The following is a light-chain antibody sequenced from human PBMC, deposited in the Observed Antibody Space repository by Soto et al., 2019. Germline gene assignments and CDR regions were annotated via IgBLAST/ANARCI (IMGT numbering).Light chain of an antibody. V-gene: IGLV1-44*01. J-gene: IGLJ1*01. CDR3: AAWDDSLNGYV. CDR1: SSNIGSNT. CDR2: SNN. Sequence: SELTQPRSASRTPGQRVTINCSGSSSNIGSNTVKWYQQLPGTAPKLLIYSNNQRPSGVPDRLSDSKSGTSASLAISGLQSEDEADYYCAAWDDSLNGYVVGTGTKVPVL.